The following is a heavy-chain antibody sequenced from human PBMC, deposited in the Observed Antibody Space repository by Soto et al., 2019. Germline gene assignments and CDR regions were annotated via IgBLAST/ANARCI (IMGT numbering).Heavy chain of an antibody. CDR2: FDGVGDRT. V-gene: IGHV3-23*01. CDR3: AKDLEWVVPGGNYYYHGLDV. D-gene: IGHD3-3*01. CDR1: GFTFRTFV. Sequence: EMQVLESGGGLVKPGGSLRLSCEVSGFTFRTFVVSWVRQAPGKGLEWVSSFDGVGDRTYYADSVKGRFTMFRDNSRNRLFLQMISLRGEDTAVYYCAKDLEWVVPGGNYYYHGLDVWGQGTTVTVSS. J-gene: IGHJ6*02.